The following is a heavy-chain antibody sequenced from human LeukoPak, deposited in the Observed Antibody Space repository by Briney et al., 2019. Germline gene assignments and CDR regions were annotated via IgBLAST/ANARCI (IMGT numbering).Heavy chain of an antibody. J-gene: IGHJ4*02. V-gene: IGHV3-7*03. CDR3: ARGGEDIVVVVAATADY. Sequence: GGSLRLSCAASGFTFSSYWMSWVRQAPGKGLEWVANIKQDGSEKYYVDSVKGRFTISRDNAKNSLYLQMNSLRAEDTAVYYCARGGEDIVVVVAATADYWGQGTLATVSS. D-gene: IGHD2-15*01. CDR1: GFTFSSYW. CDR2: IKQDGSEK.